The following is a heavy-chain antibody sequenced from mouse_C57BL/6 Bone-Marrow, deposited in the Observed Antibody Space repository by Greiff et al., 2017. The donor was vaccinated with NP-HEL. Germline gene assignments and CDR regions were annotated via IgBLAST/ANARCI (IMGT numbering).Heavy chain of an antibody. CDR2: IYPRSGNT. J-gene: IGHJ4*01. Sequence: QVQLQQSGAELARPGASVKLSCKASGYTFTSYGISWVKQRTGQGLEWIGEIYPRSGNTYYNEKFKGKATLTADKSSSTAYMRLRNLTSEDSAVYCCARWIYYDYRYAMDYWGQGTSVTVSS. CDR1: GYTFTSYG. D-gene: IGHD2-4*01. V-gene: IGHV1-81*01. CDR3: ARWIYYDYRYAMDY.